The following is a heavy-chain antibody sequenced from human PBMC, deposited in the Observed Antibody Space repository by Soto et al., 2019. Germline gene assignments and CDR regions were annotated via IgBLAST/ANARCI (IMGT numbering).Heavy chain of an antibody. CDR2: IYYSGST. CDR1: GGSISSYY. V-gene: IGHV4-59*01. J-gene: IGHJ4*02. CDR3: ARDKGLKYSSGWYVFEY. D-gene: IGHD6-19*01. Sequence: SETLSLTCTVSGGSISSYYWSWIRQPPGKGLEWIGYIYYSGSTNYNPSLKSRVTISVDTSKNQFSLKLSSVTAADTAVYYCARDKGLKYSSGWYVFEYWGQGTLVTVSS.